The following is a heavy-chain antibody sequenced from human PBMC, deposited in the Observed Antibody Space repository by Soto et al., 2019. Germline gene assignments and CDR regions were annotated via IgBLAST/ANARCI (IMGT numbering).Heavy chain of an antibody. J-gene: IGHJ6*02. CDR1: GGTFSSYA. V-gene: IGHV1-69*12. Sequence: QVQLVQSGAEVKKPGSSVKVSCKASGGTFSSYAISWVRQAPGQGLEWMGGIIPIFGTANYAQKFQGRVTITADESTSTAYRELSSLRYEDTAVYYCASGQGVAARGSPYYYYGMDVWGQGTTVTVSS. D-gene: IGHD2-15*01. CDR3: ASGQGVAARGSPYYYYGMDV. CDR2: IIPIFGTA.